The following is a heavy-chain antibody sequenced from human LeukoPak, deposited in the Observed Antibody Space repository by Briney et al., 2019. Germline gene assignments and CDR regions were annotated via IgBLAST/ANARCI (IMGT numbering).Heavy chain of an antibody. CDR1: GYTFTDYY. J-gene: IGHJ4*02. D-gene: IGHD4-17*01. CDR2: IIPNSGGT. CDR3: ARDKEAHDYGGYPPLMWR. Sequence: GASVKVSCKASGYTFTDYYMHWVRQAPGQGLEWMGWIIPNSGGTNYAQKFQGRVTMTRDTSISTAYMELSRLSSDDTAMYYYARDKEAHDYGGYPPLMWRWGQGTLVTVSS. V-gene: IGHV1-2*02.